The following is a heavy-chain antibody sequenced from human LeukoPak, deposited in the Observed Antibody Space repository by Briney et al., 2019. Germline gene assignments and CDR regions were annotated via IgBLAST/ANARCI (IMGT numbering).Heavy chain of an antibody. CDR3: ARDLAVAGNDDAFDI. CDR1: RLTFSSYG. V-gene: IGHV3-33*01. D-gene: IGHD6-19*01. CDR2: IWYDGSNK. J-gene: IGHJ3*02. Sequence: GGSLRLSCAGARLTFSSYGMHWVRQAPGKGLEWGAVIWYDGSNKYYADSVKGRFTISRDNSKNTLYLQMNSLRAEDTAVYYCARDLAVAGNDDAFDIWGQGTMVTVSS.